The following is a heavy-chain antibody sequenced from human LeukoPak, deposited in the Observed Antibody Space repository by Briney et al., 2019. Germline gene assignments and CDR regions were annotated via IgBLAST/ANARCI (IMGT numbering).Heavy chain of an antibody. CDR1: GFTFSSYS. J-gene: IGHJ3*02. CDR3: ARDPNPPSVVTADNDAFDI. CDR2: ISSSSSYI. V-gene: IGHV3-48*02. D-gene: IGHD2-21*02. Sequence: GGSLRLSCAASGFTFSSYSMNWVRQAPGKGLEWVSYISSSSSYIYYADSVKGRFFISRDNAKNSLYLQMNSLRDEDTAVYYCARDPNPPSVVTADNDAFDIWGQGTMVTVSS.